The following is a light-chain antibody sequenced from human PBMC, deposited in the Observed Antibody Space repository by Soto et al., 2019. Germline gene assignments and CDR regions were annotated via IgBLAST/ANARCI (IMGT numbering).Light chain of an antibody. J-gene: IGLJ2*01. Sequence: QSALTQPRSVSGSPGQSVTISCTGISSDVGVYNYVSWYQQHPGKVPKLMIFDVSKRPSGVPDRFSGSNSGNTASLTISGLQAEDEANYYCCSYAGSSTFVFGGGTKLTVL. CDR3: CSYAGSSTFV. CDR2: DVS. CDR1: SSDVGVYNY. V-gene: IGLV2-11*01.